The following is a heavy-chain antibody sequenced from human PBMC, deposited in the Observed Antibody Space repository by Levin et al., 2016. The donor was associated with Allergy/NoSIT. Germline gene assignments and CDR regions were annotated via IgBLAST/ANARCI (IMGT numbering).Heavy chain of an antibody. CDR3: ARGYGDAFWFDP. Sequence: WVRQAPGQGLEWMGRIIPILGIANYAQKFQGRVTITADKSTSTAYMELSSLRSEDTAVYYCARGYGDAFWFDPWGQGTLVTVSS. V-gene: IGHV1-69*02. CDR2: IIPILGIA. D-gene: IGHD3-10*01. J-gene: IGHJ5*02.